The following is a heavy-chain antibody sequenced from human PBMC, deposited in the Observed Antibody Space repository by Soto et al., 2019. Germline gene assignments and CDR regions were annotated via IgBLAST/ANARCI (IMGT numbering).Heavy chain of an antibody. CDR2: ISGSGGSA. D-gene: IGHD6-13*01. CDR3: AKDPDSSSWYNWFDP. V-gene: IGHV3-23*01. Sequence: GGSLRLSCAASGFTFSSYAMSWVRQAPGKGLEWVSAISGSGGSAYYADSVKGRFTISRDNSKNTLYLQMNSLRAEDTAVYYCAKDPDSSSWYNWFDPWGQGTLVTVSS. J-gene: IGHJ5*02. CDR1: GFTFSSYA.